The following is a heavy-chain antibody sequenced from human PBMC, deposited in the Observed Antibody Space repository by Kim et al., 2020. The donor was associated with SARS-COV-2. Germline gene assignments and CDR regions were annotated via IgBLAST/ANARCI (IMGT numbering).Heavy chain of an antibody. CDR3: ARDREEGCSSSICWPYGMDV. CDR1: GGSVTSGSSY. J-gene: IGHJ6*02. V-gene: IGHV4-61*01. Sequence: SETLSLTCTVSGGSVTSGSSYWSWVRQPPGKGLEWIANIHYSGTTNYNPSLKSRVTMSLDTSKNQFSLKLYSVTAADTALYYCARDREEGCSSSICWPYGMDVWGRGTTVIVSS. CDR2: IHYSGTT. D-gene: IGHD6-13*01.